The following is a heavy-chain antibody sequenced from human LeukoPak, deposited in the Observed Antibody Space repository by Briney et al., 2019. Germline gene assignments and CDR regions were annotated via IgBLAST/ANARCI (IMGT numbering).Heavy chain of an antibody. CDR3: ARVGPPRRDHYYPSSGDYLPVFEI. V-gene: IGHV1-69*01. J-gene: IGHJ3*02. D-gene: IGHD3-22*01. CDR2: SIPIFSRA. Sequence: SVKVSCKVSGTTFGLSAISWVRQAPGQGLQWMGGSIPIFSRAHYAQRFQDRITVSWDASTGTDYMELRSLTFDDTAVYYCARVGPPRRDHYYPSSGDYLPVFEIWGHGTMVTVSS. CDR1: GTTFGLSA.